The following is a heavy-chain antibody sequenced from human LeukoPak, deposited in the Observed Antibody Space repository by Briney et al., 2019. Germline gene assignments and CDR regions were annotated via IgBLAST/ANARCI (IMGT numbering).Heavy chain of an antibody. CDR2: IRYDGSNK. D-gene: IGHD6-6*01. V-gene: IGHV3-30*02. J-gene: IGHJ4*02. Sequence: GGSLRLSCAASGFTFSSYGMHWVRQAPGKGLEWVAFIRYDGSNKYYADSVKGRFTISRDNSKNTLYLQMNSLRAEDTAVYYCAKEGGIAARRAYFDYWGQGTLVTVSS. CDR1: GFTFSSYG. CDR3: AKEGGIAARRAYFDY.